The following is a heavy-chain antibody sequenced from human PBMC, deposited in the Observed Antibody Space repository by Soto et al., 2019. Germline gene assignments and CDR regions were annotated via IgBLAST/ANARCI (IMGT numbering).Heavy chain of an antibody. Sequence: QVHLLESGPGLVKPSETLSLTCTVSGGSITGYYWSWIRQPPGKGLEWIGYIYYSGSTKYNPSLKSRVTISIDTSKNQFSLKLRSVTAADTAVYYCARHLTSSNWPRNFYYWGPGALVTVSS. V-gene: IGHV4-59*08. D-gene: IGHD6-13*01. J-gene: IGHJ4*02. CDR2: IYYSGST. CDR3: ARHLTSSNWPRNFYY. CDR1: GGSITGYY.